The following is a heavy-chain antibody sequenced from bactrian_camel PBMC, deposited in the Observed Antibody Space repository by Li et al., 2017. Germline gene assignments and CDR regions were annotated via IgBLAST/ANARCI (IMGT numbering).Heavy chain of an antibody. Sequence: HVQLVESGGGSVQAGGSLTLSCSASESTYRSICMAWLRQAPGCQRETVATVDSNGVTKVAGSVKGRFTLSKDNAKNTLYLRMDNPKPEDTALYTCAARTKPPGIWDGYVIITPGVRGPRSPSP. CDR2: VDSNGVT. CDR1: ESTYRSIC. V-gene: IGHV3S53*01. D-gene: IGHD3*01. J-gene: IGHJ4*01. CDR3: AARTKPPGIWDGYVIITP.